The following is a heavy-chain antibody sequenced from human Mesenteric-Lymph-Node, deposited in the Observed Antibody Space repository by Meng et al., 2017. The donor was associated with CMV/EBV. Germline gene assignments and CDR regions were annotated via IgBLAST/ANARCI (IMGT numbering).Heavy chain of an antibody. J-gene: IGHJ4*02. D-gene: IGHD4-11*01. Sequence: GSLRLSCTVSGGSVSSGSYYWSWIRQPPGKGLEWVGYIHHSGSTNYNPSLKSRVTISLDTSKNQFSLKLSSVTAADTAMYYCARDDLTSVTTNYFDYWGQGTMVTVSS. CDR1: GGSVSSGSYY. CDR3: ARDDLTSVTTNYFDY. V-gene: IGHV4-61*01. CDR2: IHHSGST.